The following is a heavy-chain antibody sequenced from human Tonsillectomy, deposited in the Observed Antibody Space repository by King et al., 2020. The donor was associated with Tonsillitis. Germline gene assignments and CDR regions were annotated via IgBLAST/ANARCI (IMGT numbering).Heavy chain of an antibody. CDR3: ARDKESGSFYGYFEN. J-gene: IGHJ4*02. V-gene: IGHV3-30-3*01. CDR1: GFTFGSYA. D-gene: IGHD1-26*01. Sequence: VQLVEAGGGVVQPGRSLRLSCAASGFTFGSYAIHWVRQAPGQGVEWVAVISYDGISKHYADSVKGRFTIPPDNSKNTVYLQMNSLRAEDTAVYYCARDKESGSFYGYFENWGQGALVTVSS. CDR2: ISYDGISK.